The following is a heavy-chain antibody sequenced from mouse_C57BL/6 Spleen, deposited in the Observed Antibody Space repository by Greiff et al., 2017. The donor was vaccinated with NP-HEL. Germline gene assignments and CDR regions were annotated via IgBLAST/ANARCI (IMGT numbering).Heavy chain of an antibody. Sequence: VQLQESGTELVKPGASVKLSCKASGYTFTSYWMHWVKQRPGQGLEWIGNINPSNGGTNYNEKFKSKATLTVDKSSSTAYMQLSSLTSEDSAVYYCARDLPNWYFDVWGTGTTVTVSS. V-gene: IGHV1-53*01. CDR2: INPSNGGT. D-gene: IGHD5-1*01. J-gene: IGHJ1*03. CDR3: ARDLPNWYFDV. CDR1: GYTFTSYW.